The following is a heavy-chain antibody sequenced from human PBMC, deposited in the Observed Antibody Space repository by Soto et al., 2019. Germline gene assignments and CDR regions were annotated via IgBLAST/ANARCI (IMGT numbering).Heavy chain of an antibody. CDR2: ISGSGGST. J-gene: IGHJ4*02. Sequence: PGGSLRLSCAASGFTFSSDAMSWVRQAPGKGLEWVSAISGSGGSTYYADSVKGRFTISRDNSKNTLYLQMNSLRAEDTAVYYCAKLILRYSYAEIDFWGQGTLVTVSS. CDR1: GFTFSSDA. D-gene: IGHD5-18*01. V-gene: IGHV3-23*01. CDR3: AKLILRYSYAEIDF.